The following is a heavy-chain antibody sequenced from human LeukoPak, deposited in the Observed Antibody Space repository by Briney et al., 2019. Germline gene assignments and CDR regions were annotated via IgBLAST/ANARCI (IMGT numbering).Heavy chain of an antibody. J-gene: IGHJ6*02. CDR1: GGSVSSSNW. Sequence: SGTLSLTCAVSGGSVSSSNWWSWVRQPPGKGLEWIGEIYHSGSTNYNPSLKSRVTISLDTSKSQFSLKLSSVTAADTAVYYCASSLATIYYYYYGMDVWGQGTTVTVSS. CDR2: IYHSGST. D-gene: IGHD3-16*01. CDR3: ASSLATIYYYYYGMDV. V-gene: IGHV4-4*02.